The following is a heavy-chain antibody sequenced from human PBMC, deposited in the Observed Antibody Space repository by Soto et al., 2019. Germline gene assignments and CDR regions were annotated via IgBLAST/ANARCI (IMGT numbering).Heavy chain of an antibody. J-gene: IGHJ6*02. D-gene: IGHD3-10*01. CDR2: IYHSGST. Sequence: SETLSLTCAVSGGSISSSNWWSWVRQPPGKGLEWIGEIYHSGSTNYNPSLKSRVTISVDKSKNQFPLKLSSVTAADTAVYYCARTMVRGVIAYYGMDVWGQGTTVTVSS. CDR3: ARTMVRGVIAYYGMDV. V-gene: IGHV4-4*02. CDR1: GGSISSSNW.